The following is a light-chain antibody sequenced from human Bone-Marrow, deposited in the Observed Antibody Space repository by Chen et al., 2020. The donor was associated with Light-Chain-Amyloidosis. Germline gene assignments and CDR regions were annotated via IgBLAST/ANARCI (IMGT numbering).Light chain of an antibody. V-gene: IGKV1-39*01. CDR1: QRISNY. CDR3: QQSYSMSSIT. Sequence: DIQMTQSPSSLSASVGDRVTITCRASQRISNYLNWYQQKPGKAPKLLIHAASTLQSGVSLRFSGSGSGTEFILNISSVQPEDFAIYYCQQSYSMSSITFGQGTRLEIK. CDR2: AAS. J-gene: IGKJ5*01.